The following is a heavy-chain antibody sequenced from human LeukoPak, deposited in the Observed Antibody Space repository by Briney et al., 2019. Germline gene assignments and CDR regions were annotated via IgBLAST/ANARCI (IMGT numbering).Heavy chain of an antibody. V-gene: IGHV1-46*01. Sequence: ASVKVSCKASGYSFTTYYIHWVRQAPGQGLEWMGMMNTDGDFTNTAQIFQGRLTITSDTSTNTVSMELSSLRSDDTAIYYCARATYGDYFDHWGQGTLVTVSS. J-gene: IGHJ4*02. CDR2: MNTDGDFT. D-gene: IGHD4-17*01. CDR3: ARATYGDYFDH. CDR1: GYSFTTYY.